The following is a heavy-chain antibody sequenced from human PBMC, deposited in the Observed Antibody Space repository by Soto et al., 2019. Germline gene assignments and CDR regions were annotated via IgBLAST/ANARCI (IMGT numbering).Heavy chain of an antibody. J-gene: IGHJ4*02. V-gene: IGHV3-23*01. CDR2: FVGSGGNT. CDR3: ANSHNWNYVSPFDS. Sequence: EVQLFESGGGLVQPGGSLRLSCAASGFTFSNYAMSWVRRAPGKGLEWVSTFVGSGGNTYNADPVKGRFTISRDNSRNTLYLQMNSLRVEDTAVYYCANSHNWNYVSPFDSWGQGTLVTVSS. D-gene: IGHD1-7*01. CDR1: GFTFSNYA.